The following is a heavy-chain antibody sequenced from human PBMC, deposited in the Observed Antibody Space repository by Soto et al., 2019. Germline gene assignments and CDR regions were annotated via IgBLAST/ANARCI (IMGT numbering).Heavy chain of an antibody. CDR1: GFNIPDYG. Sequence: EVQLLESGGGSVQPGGSLKLSCGVSGFNIPDYGVTWVRQPPGKGLEWVSGFTGGHGKTFYADSVGGRFTLSREDSRNRVYLQMDSLRVEDTAVYYCTRWNGFGHSWGQGTLVTVAS. CDR2: FTGGHGKT. D-gene: IGHD1-1*01. CDR3: TRWNGFGHS. V-gene: IGHV3-23*01. J-gene: IGHJ4*02.